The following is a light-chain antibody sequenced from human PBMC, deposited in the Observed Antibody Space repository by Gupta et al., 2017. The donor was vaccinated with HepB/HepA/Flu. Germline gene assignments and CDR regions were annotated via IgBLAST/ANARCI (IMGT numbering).Light chain of an antibody. Sequence: QSVLTQPPSASGTPGQRVTISCSGRSSNIGSNYVYWYQQLPGTAPKLLIYRNNQRPSGVPDRFSGSKSGTSASLAISGLRSEDEADYYCASGDDSLSNPVFGGGTKLTVL. CDR3: ASGDDSLSNPV. CDR1: SSNIGSNY. J-gene: IGLJ3*02. V-gene: IGLV1-47*01. CDR2: RNN.